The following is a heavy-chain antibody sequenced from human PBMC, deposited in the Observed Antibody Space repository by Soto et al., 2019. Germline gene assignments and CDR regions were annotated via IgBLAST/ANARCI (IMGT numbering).Heavy chain of an antibody. CDR1: GFTFSGSW. Sequence: EVQLVESGGGLVQPGGSLRLSCAASGFTFSGSWMHWVRQAPGKGLVWVSRINGDGSGTSYADFVKGRFTISRDDAKNTLFLQMHGLRAEDTAVYYCARGIFGSGTANDYWGQGTLVNVSS. V-gene: IGHV3-74*01. D-gene: IGHD3-10*01. J-gene: IGHJ4*02. CDR2: INGDGSGT. CDR3: ARGIFGSGTANDY.